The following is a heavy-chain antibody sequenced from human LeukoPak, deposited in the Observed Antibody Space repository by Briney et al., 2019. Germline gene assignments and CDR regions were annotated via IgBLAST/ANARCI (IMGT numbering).Heavy chain of an antibody. CDR2: VQHIGGET. CDR1: GFAFSNSW. J-gene: IGHJ1*01. V-gene: IGHV3-7*01. CDR3: ATYSILNAREFRY. D-gene: IGHD4-11*01. Sequence: GALRLSCAGCGFAFSNSWMGWVRQAPGKGLEWVANVQHIGGETYYVDSVKGRFTISRDNAKNSVYLQMNSLGADDTAVYYCATYSILNAREFRYWGQGTLVTVTS.